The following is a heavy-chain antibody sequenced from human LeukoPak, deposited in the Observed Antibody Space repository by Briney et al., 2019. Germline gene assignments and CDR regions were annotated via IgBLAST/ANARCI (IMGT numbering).Heavy chain of an antibody. Sequence: GGSLRLSCAASGFTFDVYAMHWVWQAPGKGLDWVSGISWNSGSIGYADSVKGRFTISRDNAKNSLYLQMNSLRAEDTALYYCAKDIGPWFGEYGLDYWGQGTLVTVSS. D-gene: IGHD3-10*01. V-gene: IGHV3-9*01. CDR1: GFTFDVYA. J-gene: IGHJ4*02. CDR3: AKDIGPWFGEYGLDY. CDR2: ISWNSGSI.